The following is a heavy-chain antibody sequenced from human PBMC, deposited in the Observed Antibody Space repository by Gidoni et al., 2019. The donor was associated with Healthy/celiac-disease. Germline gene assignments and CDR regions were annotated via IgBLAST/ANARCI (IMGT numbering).Heavy chain of an antibody. J-gene: IGHJ5*02. CDR3: ARDRGYCSGGSCYNWFDP. V-gene: IGHV3-30-3*01. Sequence: QVQLVASGGGVVQPGRSLRLSCAASGFSFSSYTMHWVRQAPGKGLEWVAVISYDGSNKYDADSVKGRFTISRDNSKNTLYLQVNSLRAEDTAVYYCARDRGYCSGGSCYNWFDPWGQGTLVTVSS. CDR1: GFSFSSYT. D-gene: IGHD2-15*01. CDR2: ISYDGSNK.